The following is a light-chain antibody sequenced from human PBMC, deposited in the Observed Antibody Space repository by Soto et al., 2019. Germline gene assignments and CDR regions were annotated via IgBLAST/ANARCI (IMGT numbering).Light chain of an antibody. CDR3: SSYTSSSSYV. J-gene: IGLJ1*01. Sequence: QCDLTQPSSVSGSPVQSITISRNGTSSDVGGYKYVSWYQQHPDKAPKLIIYDVTNRPSGISNRFSGSKSGNTASLTISGLQAEDEADYYCSSYTSSSSYVFGTGTKVTVL. V-gene: IGLV2-14*01. CDR1: SSDVGGYKY. CDR2: DVT.